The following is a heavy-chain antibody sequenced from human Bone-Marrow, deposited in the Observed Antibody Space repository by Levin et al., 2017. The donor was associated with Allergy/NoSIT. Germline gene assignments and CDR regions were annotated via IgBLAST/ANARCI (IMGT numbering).Heavy chain of an antibody. CDR2: INPYSNNT. Sequence: GGSLRLSCKASGYTFTTFGISWVRQAPGQGLEWMGWINPYSNNTNYAQKFLGRVTMTTDTSTTTAYMELRSLRSADTAVYYCARTYGRNLFWYFDLWGRGTLVTVSS. V-gene: IGHV1-18*01. CDR3: ARTYGRNLFWYFDL. J-gene: IGHJ2*01. D-gene: IGHD4-23*01. CDR1: GYTFTTFG.